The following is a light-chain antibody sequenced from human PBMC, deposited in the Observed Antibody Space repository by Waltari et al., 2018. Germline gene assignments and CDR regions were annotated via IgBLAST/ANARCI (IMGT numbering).Light chain of an antibody. CDR2: EVS. V-gene: IGLV2-14*01. CDR1: SSDVGGYNY. CDR3: SSYTSSTYVV. J-gene: IGLJ2*01. Sequence: QSALTQPASVSGSPVQSITIPCTGTSSDVGGYNYASWYQQHPGKAPKLMIYEVSNRPSGVSNRFSGSKSGNTASLTISGLQAEDEADYYCSSYTSSTYVVFGGGTKLTVL.